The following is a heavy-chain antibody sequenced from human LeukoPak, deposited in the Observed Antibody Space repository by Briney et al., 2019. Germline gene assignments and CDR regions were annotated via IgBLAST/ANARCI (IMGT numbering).Heavy chain of an antibody. J-gene: IGHJ5*02. CDR3: ARDEDNGSYYSSSWFDP. CDR1: GFTFSSYS. CDR2: MYHSGST. Sequence: GSLRLSCEASGFTFSSYSMNWVRQAPGKGLEWIGTMYHSGSTYYNPSLKSRVTISVDTSKNQFSLKLSSVTAADTAVYYCARDEDNGSYYSSSWFDPWGQGTLVTVSS. V-gene: IGHV4-38-2*02. D-gene: IGHD1-26*01.